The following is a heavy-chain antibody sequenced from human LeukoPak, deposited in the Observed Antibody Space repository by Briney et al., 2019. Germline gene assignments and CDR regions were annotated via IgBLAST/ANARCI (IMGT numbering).Heavy chain of an antibody. CDR2: ISGYNGNT. J-gene: IGHJ2*01. V-gene: IGHV1-18*01. CDR3: ARGLGVVTAQSEQPKPRYFDL. D-gene: IGHD2-21*02. CDR1: GYPFISYG. Sequence: ASVKVSCKASGYPFISYGMSWVRQAPGQGLEWMGWISGYNGNTNYAQNLQGRVTMTTDTSTSTAYMELRSLRSDDTAVYYCARGLGVVTAQSEQPKPRYFDLWGRGTQVTVSS.